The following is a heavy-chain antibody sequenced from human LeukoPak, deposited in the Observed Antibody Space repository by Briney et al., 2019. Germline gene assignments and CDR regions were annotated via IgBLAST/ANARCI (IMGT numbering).Heavy chain of an antibody. J-gene: IGHJ6*03. CDR1: GFTFSSYE. CDR3: ARDSSGWSDYYYYYMDV. V-gene: IGHV3-48*03. CDR2: ISSSGSTI. D-gene: IGHD6-19*01. Sequence: GGSLRLSCAASGFTFSSYEMNWVRQAPGKGLEWVSYISSSGSTIYYADSVKGRFTISRDNAKNSLYLQMNSLRAEDTAVYYCARDSSGWSDYYYYYMDVWGKGTTVTVSS.